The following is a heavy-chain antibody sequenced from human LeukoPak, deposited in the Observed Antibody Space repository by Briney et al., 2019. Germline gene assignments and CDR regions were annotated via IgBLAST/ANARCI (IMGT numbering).Heavy chain of an antibody. CDR2: IYYSGST. CDR1: GGSISSSSYY. Sequence: PSETLSLTCTVSGGSISSSSYYWGWIRQPPGKGLEWIGSIYYSGSTYYNPSLKSRVTISVDTSKNQFSLKLSSVTAADTAVYYCAREVAGTPWIDYWGQGTLVTVSS. CDR3: AREVAGTPWIDY. J-gene: IGHJ4*02. V-gene: IGHV4-39*02. D-gene: IGHD6-19*01.